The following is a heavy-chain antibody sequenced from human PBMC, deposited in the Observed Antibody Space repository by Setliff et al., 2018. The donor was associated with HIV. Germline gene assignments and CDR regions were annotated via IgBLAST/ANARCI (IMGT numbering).Heavy chain of an antibody. CDR2: IYHSGST. V-gene: IGHV4-30-4*02. CDR3: ARYNFRRGYWDYFDY. Sequence: PSETLSLTCTVSGDSINSGDYYWSWIRQPPGKGLEWIGYIYHSGSTHYNPSLKSRVTISVDTSKSQVVLTMTNMDPLDTATYFCARYNFRRGYWDYFDYWGQGTQVTVSS. D-gene: IGHD3-3*01. CDR1: GDSINSGDYY. J-gene: IGHJ4*02.